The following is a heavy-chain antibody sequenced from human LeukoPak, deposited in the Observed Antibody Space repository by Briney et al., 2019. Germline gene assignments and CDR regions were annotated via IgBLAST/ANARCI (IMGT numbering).Heavy chain of an antibody. D-gene: IGHD2-21*01. CDR1: GFTFSRYT. CDR3: AKDGLAYSLFEY. Sequence: QSGGSLRLSCAASGFTFSRYTMHWVRQAPGKGLEWVAAISDDGSNKYYGDSVKGRFTIARDNSKNTLYLQVNSLRAEDTAVYYCAKDGLAYSLFEYWGQGILVTVSS. CDR2: ISDDGSNK. J-gene: IGHJ4*02. V-gene: IGHV3-30*18.